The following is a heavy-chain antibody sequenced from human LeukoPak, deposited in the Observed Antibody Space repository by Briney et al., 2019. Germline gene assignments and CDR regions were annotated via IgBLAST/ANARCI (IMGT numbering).Heavy chain of an antibody. J-gene: IGHJ4*02. D-gene: IGHD3-22*01. V-gene: IGHV3-9*01. CDR2: ISWNSGSI. Sequence: GGSLRLSCAASGFTFDDYAMHWVRQAPGKGLEWVSGISWNSGSIGYADSVKGRFTISRDNAKNSLYLQMNSLRAEDTALYYCAKEGYYDSSGYYFYFDYWGQGTLVTVSS. CDR1: GFTFDDYA. CDR3: AKEGYYDSSGYYFYFDY.